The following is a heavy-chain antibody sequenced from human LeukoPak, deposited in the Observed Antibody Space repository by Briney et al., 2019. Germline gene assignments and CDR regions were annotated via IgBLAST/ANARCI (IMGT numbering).Heavy chain of an antibody. CDR3: ARVRGPTLKTCYMDV. CDR1: GFTFTEYS. J-gene: IGHJ6*03. V-gene: IGHV3-48*04. D-gene: IGHD3-10*01. CDR2: ISDRSSTI. Sequence: PGGSLRLSCAASGFTFTEYSIIWVRQAPGRGVEGVSFISDISDRSSTIHYADSVKGRFTISRDNAERSVYLQMNSLRADDTAVYYCARVRGPTLKTCYMDVWGTGTTVTVSS.